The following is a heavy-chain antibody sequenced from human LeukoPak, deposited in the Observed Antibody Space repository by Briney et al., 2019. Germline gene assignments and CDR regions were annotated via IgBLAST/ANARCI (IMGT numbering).Heavy chain of an antibody. J-gene: IGHJ4*02. CDR2: ISSSSNYI. CDR1: GFSSSSYS. V-gene: IGHV3-21*04. D-gene: IGHD2-2*01. Sequence: GGSLRLSCAASGFSSSSYSMNWVNQAPGKGLEWVSSISSSSNYIYYADSEKGRFTISGDNSRNTLFLQMNSLRAEDTAVYYCAHGAMYQLDYWGQGTLVIVSS. CDR3: AHGAMYQLDY.